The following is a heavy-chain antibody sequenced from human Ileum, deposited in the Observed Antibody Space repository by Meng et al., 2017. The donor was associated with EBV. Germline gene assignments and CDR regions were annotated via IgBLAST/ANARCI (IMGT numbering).Heavy chain of an antibody. D-gene: IGHD5-12*01. CDR1: GYTFTSYD. V-gene: IGHV1-8*01. CDR2: MNPNRGTT. J-gene: IGHJ4*02. Sequence: QVQLVQSGAEVKKPGASVKVSCKASGYTFTSYDINWVRQGTGQGLEWMGWMNPNRGTTGYAQKFQGRVTMTRNISKSTAYMDLSSLRSEDTAVYYCATGVANFEYWGQGTLVTVSS. CDR3: ATGVANFEY.